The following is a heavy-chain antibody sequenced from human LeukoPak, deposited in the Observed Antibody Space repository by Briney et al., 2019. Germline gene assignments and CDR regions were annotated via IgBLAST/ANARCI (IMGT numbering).Heavy chain of an antibody. Sequence: SETLSLTCTVSGGFISPYYWSWIRQPPGKGLEWIGYIYYSGTTNYNPSLKSRVTISVDTSKNQFSLKLSSVTAADTAVYYCARGAGGNDDYWGQGTLVTVSS. CDR2: IYYSGTT. D-gene: IGHD4-23*01. V-gene: IGHV4-59*01. CDR1: GGFISPYY. CDR3: ARGAGGNDDY. J-gene: IGHJ4*02.